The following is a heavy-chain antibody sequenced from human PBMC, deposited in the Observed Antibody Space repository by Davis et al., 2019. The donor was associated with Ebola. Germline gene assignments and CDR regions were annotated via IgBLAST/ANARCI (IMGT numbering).Heavy chain of an antibody. V-gene: IGHV3-72*01. Sequence: PGGSLRLSCVASGFTFSDHFMDWVRQAPGKGLEWVARTRNKASSYSTEYAASVKGRFTISRDDSKNSLSLQMNSLKTEDTAVYYCARDRYSDGSGYFFEQSHWGQGTLVTVSS. CDR1: GFTFSDHF. CDR2: TRNKASSYST. J-gene: IGHJ4*02. CDR3: ARDRYSDGSGYFFEQSH. D-gene: IGHD3-22*01.